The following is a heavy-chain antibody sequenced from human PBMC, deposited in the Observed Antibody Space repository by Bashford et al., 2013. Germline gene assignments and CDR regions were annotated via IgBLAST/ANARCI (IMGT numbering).Heavy chain of an antibody. Sequence: SETLSLTCAVSGGSISSGGYYWSWIRQHPGKGLEWIGYIYYSGSTYYNPSLKSRVTISVDTSKNQFSLKLSSVTAADTAVYYCARVPIAVAGTGWFDPWGQGTLVTVSS. CDR3: ARVPIAVAGTGWFDP. D-gene: IGHD6-19*01. V-gene: IGHV4-31*11. CDR2: IYYSGST. CDR1: GGSISSGGYY. J-gene: IGHJ5*02.